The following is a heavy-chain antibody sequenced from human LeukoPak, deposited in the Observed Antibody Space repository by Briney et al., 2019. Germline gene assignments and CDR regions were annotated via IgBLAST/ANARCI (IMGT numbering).Heavy chain of an antibody. Sequence: GGSLRLSCAASGFTFSSYWMSWVRQAPGKGLEWVANIKQDGSEKYYVDSVKGRFTISRDNAKNSLYLQMNSLRAEDTAAYYCARIYGDYTYYYMDVWGKGTTVTVSS. D-gene: IGHD4-17*01. V-gene: IGHV3-7*01. CDR1: GFTFSSYW. CDR2: IKQDGSEK. J-gene: IGHJ6*03. CDR3: ARIYGDYTYYYMDV.